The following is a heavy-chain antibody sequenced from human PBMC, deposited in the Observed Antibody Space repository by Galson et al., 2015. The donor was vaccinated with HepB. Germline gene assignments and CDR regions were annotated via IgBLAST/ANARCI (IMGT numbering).Heavy chain of an antibody. J-gene: IGHJ3*02. V-gene: IGHV3-13*04. CDR1: GFTFSSYD. CDR2: IGLAGDP. CDR3: VRELADDAFDI. Sequence: SLRLSCAASGFTFSSYDMHWVRQGTGKGLEWVSAIGLAGDPYYPGSVKGRFTISRENAKNSLYLQMNSLRAGDTAVYYCVRELADDAFDIWGQGTMVTVSS.